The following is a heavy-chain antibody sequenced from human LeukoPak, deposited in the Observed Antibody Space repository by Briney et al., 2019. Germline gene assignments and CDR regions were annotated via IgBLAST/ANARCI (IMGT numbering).Heavy chain of an antibody. CDR3: ARGPRIAVAGTEDWFDP. CDR2: INPNSGGT. J-gene: IGHJ5*02. D-gene: IGHD6-19*01. Sequence: ASVKVSCKASGHTFTGYYMHWVRPAPGQGLEWMGWINPNSGGTNYAQKFQGRVTMTRDTSISTAYMELSRLRSDDTAVYYCARGPRIAVAGTEDWFDPWGQGTLVTVSS. V-gene: IGHV1-2*02. CDR1: GHTFTGYY.